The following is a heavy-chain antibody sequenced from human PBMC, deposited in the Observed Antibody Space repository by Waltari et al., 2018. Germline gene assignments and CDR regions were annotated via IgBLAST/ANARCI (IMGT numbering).Heavy chain of an antibody. CDR2: INTNTGNP. CDR3: ASEHSRGMDV. J-gene: IGHJ6*02. V-gene: IGHV7-4-1*02. Sequence: QVQLVQSGSELKKPGASVKVSCKSSGYTFTIYALNWVRQAPGQGLEWMGWINTNTGNPTYAQGFTGRFVFSLDTSGSTASLQISSLKAEDTAVYYCASEHSRGMDVWGQGTTVIVSS. CDR1: GYTFTIYA.